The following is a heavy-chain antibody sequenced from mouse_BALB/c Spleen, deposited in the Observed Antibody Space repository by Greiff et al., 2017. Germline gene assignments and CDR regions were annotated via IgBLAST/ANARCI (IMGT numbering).Heavy chain of an antibody. V-gene: IGHV1S81*02. CDR2: INPSNGRT. D-gene: IGHD1-2*01. CDR1: GYTFTSYW. Sequence: QVQLQQPGAELVKPGASVKLSCKASGYTFTSYWMHWVKQRPGQGLEWIGEINPSNGRTNYNEKFKSKATLTVDKSSSTAYMQLSSLTSEDSAVYYCARWDYGAYYYAMDYWGQGTSVTVSS. J-gene: IGHJ4*01. CDR3: ARWDYGAYYYAMDY.